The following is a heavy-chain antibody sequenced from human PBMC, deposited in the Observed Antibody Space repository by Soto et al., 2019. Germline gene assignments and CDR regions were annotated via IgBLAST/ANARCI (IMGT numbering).Heavy chain of an antibody. J-gene: IGHJ6*02. V-gene: IGHV1-69*13. CDR2: IIPIFGTT. D-gene: IGHD2-15*01. CDR1: GGTFSTYA. CDR3: VRDDPGHCSGXSCKYYSGMDV. Sequence: SVKVSCKASGGTFSTYAINWVRQAPGQGLECLGGIIPIFGTTNYAQKFQGRVTITADESTSTAYMELSSLTSEDTAVYYCVRDDPGHCSGXSCKYYSGMDVWGQGTTVTVSS.